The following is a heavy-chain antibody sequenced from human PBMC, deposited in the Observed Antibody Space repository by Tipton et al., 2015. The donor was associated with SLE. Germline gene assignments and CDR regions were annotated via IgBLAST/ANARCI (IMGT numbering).Heavy chain of an antibody. D-gene: IGHD6-19*01. CDR2: INNGGTYT. CDR1: KFTFSDYA. V-gene: IGHV3-23*01. CDR3: AKVRYSNGWFDFDY. J-gene: IGHJ4*02. Sequence: GSLRLSCAASKFTFSDYAMNWVRQVPGQGLQWVSGINNGGTYTYYADSVKGRFTISRDNSQNTLYLQMNSLRAEDTAVYYCAKVRYSNGWFDFDYWGQGALVTVSS.